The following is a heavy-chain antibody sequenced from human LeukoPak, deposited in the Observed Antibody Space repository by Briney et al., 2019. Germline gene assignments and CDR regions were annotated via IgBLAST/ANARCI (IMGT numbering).Heavy chain of an antibody. Sequence: ASVKVSCKASGYTFTGYYMHWVRQAPGQGFEWMGWINPNSGGTNYAQKFQGRVTMTRDTSISTAYMELSRLRSDDTAVYYCARNYYDSSGYYQNWFDPWGQGTLVTVSS. D-gene: IGHD3-22*01. CDR2: INPNSGGT. CDR1: GYTFTGYY. CDR3: ARNYYDSSGYYQNWFDP. V-gene: IGHV1-2*02. J-gene: IGHJ5*02.